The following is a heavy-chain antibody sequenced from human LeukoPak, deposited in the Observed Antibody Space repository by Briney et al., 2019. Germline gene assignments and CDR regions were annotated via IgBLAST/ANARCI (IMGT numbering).Heavy chain of an antibody. CDR2: IYYSGST. J-gene: IGHJ6*02. Sequence: SETLSLTCTVSGGSISSSSYYWGWIRQPPGKGLEWIGSIYYSGSTYYNPSLKSRVTISVDTSKNQFSLKLSSVTAADTAVYYCARDARVPSRSLYYGMDVWGQGTTVTVSS. CDR1: GGSISSSSYY. CDR3: ARDARVPSRSLYYGMDV. V-gene: IGHV4-39*07.